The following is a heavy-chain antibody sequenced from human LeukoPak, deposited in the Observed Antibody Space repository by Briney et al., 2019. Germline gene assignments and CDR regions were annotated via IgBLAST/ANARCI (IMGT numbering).Heavy chain of an antibody. J-gene: IGHJ6*02. V-gene: IGHV1-69*04. Sequence: ASVKVSCKASGGTFSSYAISWVRQAPGQGLEWMGRIIPILGMANYAQKFQGRVTITADKSTSTAYMELSSLRSEDTAVYYCARDALGTMVRGVSYGMDVWGQGTTVTVSS. D-gene: IGHD3-10*01. CDR2: IIPILGMA. CDR1: GGTFSSYA. CDR3: ARDALGTMVRGVSYGMDV.